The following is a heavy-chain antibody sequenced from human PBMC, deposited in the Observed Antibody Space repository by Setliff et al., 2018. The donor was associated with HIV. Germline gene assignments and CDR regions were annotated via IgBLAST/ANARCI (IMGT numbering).Heavy chain of an antibody. V-gene: IGHV4-4*07. D-gene: IGHD3-3*01. Sequence: SETLSLTCNVSGDSLNTYYWSWIRQSGGKGLEWIGRIYAGGKTTFNPSLKSRVRMSVDTSKNQFSLKLTSVTASDTAVYYCARGNNDLESFDYWGQGALVTVSS. CDR3: ARGNNDLESFDY. CDR1: GDSLNTYY. CDR2: IYAGGKT. J-gene: IGHJ4*02.